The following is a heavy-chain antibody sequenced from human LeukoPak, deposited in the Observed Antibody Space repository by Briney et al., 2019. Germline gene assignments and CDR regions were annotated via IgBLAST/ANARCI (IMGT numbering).Heavy chain of an antibody. CDR3: AKEGYSYGIYFDY. V-gene: IGHV3-30*02. CDR2: IRYDGSNK. CDR1: GFTFSSYG. D-gene: IGHD5-18*01. Sequence: GGSLRLSCAASGFTFSSYGMHWVRQAPGKGLEWVAFIRYDGSNKYYADSVKGRFTISRDDSKNTLYLQMNSPRAEDTAVYYCAKEGYSYGIYFDYWGQGTLVTVSS. J-gene: IGHJ4*02.